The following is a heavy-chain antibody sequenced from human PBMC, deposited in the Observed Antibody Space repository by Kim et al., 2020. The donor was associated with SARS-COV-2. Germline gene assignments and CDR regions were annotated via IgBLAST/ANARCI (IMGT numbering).Heavy chain of an antibody. V-gene: IGHV4-34*01. CDR2: GNN. J-gene: IGHJ4*02. D-gene: IGHD2-21*01. Sequence: GNNNYTPARQSRVTISVDTSKNQFTLRLSSVTAADTAVYYGARIEVFDFDYWGQGTLVTVSS. CDR3: ARIEVFDFDY.